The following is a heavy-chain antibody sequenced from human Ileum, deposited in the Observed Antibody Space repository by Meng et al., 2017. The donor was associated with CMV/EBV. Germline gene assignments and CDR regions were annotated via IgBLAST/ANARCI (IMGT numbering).Heavy chain of an antibody. D-gene: IGHD4-17*01. Sequence: CQASGYSFTNYYMHWVRQAPGQGLEWMGIINPNSGSANYAQKFQGRVTMTRDTSTSTVYMDLSSLKSEDAAVYYCARADYGVNDPFDYWGQGTLVTVSS. CDR2: INPNSGSA. CDR3: ARADYGVNDPFDY. CDR1: GYSFTNYY. V-gene: IGHV1-46*01. J-gene: IGHJ4*02.